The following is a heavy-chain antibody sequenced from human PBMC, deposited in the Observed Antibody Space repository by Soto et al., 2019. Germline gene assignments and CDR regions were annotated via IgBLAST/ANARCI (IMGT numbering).Heavy chain of an antibody. CDR2: IKSKTDGGTT. V-gene: IGHV3-15*07. Sequence: PGGSLRLSCAASGFTFSNAWMNWVRQAPGKGLEWVGRIKSKTDGGTTDYAAPVKGRFTISRDDSKNMLYLQMNSLKTEDTAVYYCTTSTTYDFWSGYPPSHYYYGMDVWGQGTTVTVSS. D-gene: IGHD3-3*01. CDR3: TTSTTYDFWSGYPPSHYYYGMDV. J-gene: IGHJ6*02. CDR1: GFTFSNAW.